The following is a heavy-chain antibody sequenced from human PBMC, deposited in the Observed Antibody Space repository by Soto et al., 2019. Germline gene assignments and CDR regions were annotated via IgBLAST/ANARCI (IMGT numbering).Heavy chain of an antibody. D-gene: IGHD6-19*01. CDR1: GGSFSGYY. CDR2: INHSGST. Sequence: PSETLSLTCAVYGGSFSGYYWSWIRQPPGKGLEWIGEINHSGSTNYNPSLKSRVTISVDTSKNQFSLKLSSVTAADTAVYYCARAPRGANGSGFRRRWFDSWGQGTLVTVSS. CDR3: ARAPRGANGSGFRRRWFDS. J-gene: IGHJ5*01. V-gene: IGHV4-34*01.